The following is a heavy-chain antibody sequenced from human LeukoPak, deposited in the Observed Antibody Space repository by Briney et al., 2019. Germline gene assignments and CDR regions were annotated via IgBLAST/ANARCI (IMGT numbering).Heavy chain of an antibody. V-gene: IGHV3-21*01. CDR2: ISTSSSYI. J-gene: IGHJ4*02. CDR1: GFTFSSSS. CDR3: ARAKAAAGHGGFDY. D-gene: IGHD6-13*01. Sequence: GGPLRLSGAAFGFTFSSSSMNWVGQAPGKGLEWVSSISTSSSYIYYADSVKGRFTISRDNAKNSLYLQMNSLRAEDTAVYYCARAKAAAGHGGFDYWGQGTLVTVSS.